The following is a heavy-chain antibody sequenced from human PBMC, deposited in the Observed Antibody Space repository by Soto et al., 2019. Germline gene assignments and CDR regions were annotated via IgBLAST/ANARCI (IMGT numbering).Heavy chain of an antibody. J-gene: IGHJ6*02. CDR2: IYWDDDK. V-gene: IGHV2-5*02. CDR1: GFSLSTIGVG. D-gene: IGHD2-21*02. CDR3: VQSRCGGDCLQSYSSHSYYGLDV. Sequence: QITLKESGPTLVKPTQTLTLTCTFSGFSLSTIGVGVGWIRQPPGKALEWLALIYWDDDKRYSPSLKSRLTVTKDTSKNQVVLTMTNMDPADTATYYCVQSRCGGDCLQSYSSHSYYGLDVWGQGTTVTVSS.